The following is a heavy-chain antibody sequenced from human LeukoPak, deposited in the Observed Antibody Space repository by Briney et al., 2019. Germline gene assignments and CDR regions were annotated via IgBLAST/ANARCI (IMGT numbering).Heavy chain of an antibody. Sequence: QPGGSLRLSCAASGFTFSSYSMNWVRQAPGKGLERVSYISSASNTIYYADSVKGRFTISRDNAKNSLYLQMNSLRAEDTAMYYCARDGWFGDYNWFDPWGQGTLVTVSS. CDR2: ISSASNTI. CDR3: ARDGWFGDYNWFDP. V-gene: IGHV3-48*01. J-gene: IGHJ5*02. D-gene: IGHD3-10*01. CDR1: GFTFSSYS.